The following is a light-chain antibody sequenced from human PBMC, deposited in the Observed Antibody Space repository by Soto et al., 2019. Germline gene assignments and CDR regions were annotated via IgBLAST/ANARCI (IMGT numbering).Light chain of an antibody. Sequence: DIQMTQSPSTLSASVGDRVTITCRASQSISGWLAWYQQKQGKAPKLLIYDASSLESGVPSRFSGSGSGTEFTLTISSLQPDDFATYYCQQYNSYWGTFGQGTKVEIK. V-gene: IGKV1-5*01. CDR3: QQYNSYWGT. CDR1: QSISGW. J-gene: IGKJ1*01. CDR2: DAS.